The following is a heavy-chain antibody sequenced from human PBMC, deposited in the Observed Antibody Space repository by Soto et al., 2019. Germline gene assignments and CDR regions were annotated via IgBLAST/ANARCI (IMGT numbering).Heavy chain of an antibody. Sequence: WGSLRLSCSVSGFNVMSYWMSWVRQAPGKGLEWVASIKEDGSEIYYADSVKGRFTISRDNAKNSLYLQMNSLRAEDTAVYYCVRGPTNGFYYDSSGPSTTHDYWGQGTLVTVSS. CDR3: VRGPTNGFYYDSSGPSTTHDY. J-gene: IGHJ4*02. CDR1: GFNVMSYW. V-gene: IGHV3-7*01. CDR2: IKEDGSEI. D-gene: IGHD3-22*01.